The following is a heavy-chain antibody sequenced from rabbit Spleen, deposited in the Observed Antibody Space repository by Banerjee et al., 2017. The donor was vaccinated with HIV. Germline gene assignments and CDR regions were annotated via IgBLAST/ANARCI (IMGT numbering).Heavy chain of an antibody. J-gene: IGHJ4*01. V-gene: IGHV1S43*01. CDR2: IDPIFGST. D-gene: IGHD8-1*01. CDR3: ARDGAGGSYFAL. Sequence: QQQLVESGGGLVKPGASLTLSCTASGFSFSSGYYMCWVRQAPGKRPEWIAYIDPIFGSTYYANWVNGRFSISRENAQNTVFLQMTSLTAADTATYFCARDGAGGSYFALWGPGTLVTVS. CDR1: GFSFSSGYY.